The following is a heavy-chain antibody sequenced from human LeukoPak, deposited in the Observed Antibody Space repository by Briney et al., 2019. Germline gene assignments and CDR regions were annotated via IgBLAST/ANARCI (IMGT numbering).Heavy chain of an antibody. D-gene: IGHD1-26*01. CDR1: GGSFSGYY. V-gene: IGHV4-34*01. CDR2: INHSGST. Sequence: SETLSLTCAVYGGSFSGYYWSWIRQPPGKGLEWTGEINHSGSTNYNPSLKSRVTISVDTSKNQFSLKLSSVTAADTAVYYCARELVGATNDAFDIWGQGTMVTVSS. CDR3: ARELVGATNDAFDI. J-gene: IGHJ3*02.